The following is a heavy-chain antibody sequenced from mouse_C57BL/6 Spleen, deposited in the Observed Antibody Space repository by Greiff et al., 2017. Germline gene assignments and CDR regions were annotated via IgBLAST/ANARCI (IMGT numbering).Heavy chain of an antibody. Sequence: QVQLQQPGAELVMPGASVKLSCKASGYTFTSYWMHWVKQRPGQGLEWIGEIDPSDSYTNYNQKFKGKSTLTVDKSSSTAYMQLSSLTSEDSAVYYCARTHYYSSSNYAMDYWGKGTSVTVSS. CDR1: GYTFTSYW. D-gene: IGHD1-1*01. CDR3: ARTHYYSSSNYAMDY. CDR2: IDPSDSYT. J-gene: IGHJ4*01. V-gene: IGHV1-69*01.